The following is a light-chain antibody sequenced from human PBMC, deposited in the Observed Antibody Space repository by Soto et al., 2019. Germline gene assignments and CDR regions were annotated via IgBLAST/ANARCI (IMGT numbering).Light chain of an antibody. CDR1: QSVGSN. Sequence: EIVMTQSPATLSVSPGERATLSCRASQSVGSNLAWYQQKRGQAPRLLMYDASTRATGIPVRFSGSGSGTEFTLTISSLQSEDFAVYHCQQYKNWPYTFGQGTKLEIK. CDR2: DAS. V-gene: IGKV3-15*01. J-gene: IGKJ2*01. CDR3: QQYKNWPYT.